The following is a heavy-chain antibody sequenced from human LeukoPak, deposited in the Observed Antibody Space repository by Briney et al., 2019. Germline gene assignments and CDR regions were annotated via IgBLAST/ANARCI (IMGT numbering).Heavy chain of an antibody. Sequence: GGSLRLSCAASGFALSSYGMTWVRQAPGQGLEWLSYISSSSSTIYYADSVKGRFTISRDNAKSSLYLQMNNLRGEDTAVYYCAREGSSWSYYYYYYMGVWGKGTTVTVPS. CDR1: GFALSSYG. CDR3: AREGSSWSYYYYYYMGV. CDR2: ISSSSSTI. V-gene: IGHV3-48*04. J-gene: IGHJ6*03. D-gene: IGHD6-13*01.